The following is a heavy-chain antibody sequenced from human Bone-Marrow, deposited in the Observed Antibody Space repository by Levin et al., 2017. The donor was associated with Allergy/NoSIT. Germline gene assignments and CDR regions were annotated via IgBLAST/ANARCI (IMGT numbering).Heavy chain of an antibody. J-gene: IGHJ4*02. CDR1: GFSFWHYT. CDR2: IRSSGDST. CDR3: AKDPARGYYDSSGYSGDH. V-gene: IGHV3-48*02. Sequence: PGESLKISCAASGFSFWHYTMNWVRQAPGKGLEWVSCIRSSGDSTNYADSVKGRLTISRDNAKNSLYLQLNRLRDEDTALYYCAKDPARGYYDSSGYSGDHWGQGTLVTVSS. D-gene: IGHD3-22*01.